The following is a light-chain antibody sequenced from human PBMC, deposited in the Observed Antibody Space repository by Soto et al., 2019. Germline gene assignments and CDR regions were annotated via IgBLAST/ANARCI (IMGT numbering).Light chain of an antibody. V-gene: IGKV3-15*01. CDR2: GTS. Sequence: EIASTQSPATLSLSPGGRATLACRASQSVNSNLAWYQQKAGQAPRLLIYGTSTRATGIPARFSGSGSGTDFTLTISSLQFEDFAVYYCQQYNNWPRTFGQGTKVDIK. CDR1: QSVNSN. CDR3: QQYNNWPRT. J-gene: IGKJ1*01.